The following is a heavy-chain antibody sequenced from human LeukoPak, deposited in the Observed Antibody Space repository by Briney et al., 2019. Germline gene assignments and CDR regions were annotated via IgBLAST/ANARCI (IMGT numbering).Heavy chain of an antibody. Sequence: GGSLRLSCVASGFTFSSYWMSWVRQAPGKGLEWVANINQDGSEKYDVDSAKGRFTISRDNAKNSLYLQMNSLRVEDTAMYSCTRGGGGDGSGWSTTDYWGQGTLVTISS. J-gene: IGHJ4*02. CDR2: INQDGSEK. D-gene: IGHD6-19*01. CDR3: TRGGGGDGSGWSTTDY. V-gene: IGHV3-7*01. CDR1: GFTFSSYW.